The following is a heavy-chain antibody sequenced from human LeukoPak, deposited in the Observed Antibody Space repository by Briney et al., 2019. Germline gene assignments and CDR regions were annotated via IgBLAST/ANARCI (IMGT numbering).Heavy chain of an antibody. Sequence: NTGESLKISCKGSGYSFTSYWIGWVRQMPGKGLEWMGIIYPGDSDTRYSPSFQGQVTISADKSISTAYLQWSSLKASDTAMYYCARHITIFGVVTWFDPWGQGTLVTVSS. CDR1: GYSFTSYW. V-gene: IGHV5-51*01. J-gene: IGHJ5*02. CDR2: IYPGDSDT. CDR3: ARHITIFGVVTWFDP. D-gene: IGHD3-3*01.